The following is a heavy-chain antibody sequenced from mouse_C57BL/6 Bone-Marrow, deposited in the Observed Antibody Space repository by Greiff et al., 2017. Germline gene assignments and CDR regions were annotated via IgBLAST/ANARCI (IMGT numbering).Heavy chain of an antibody. V-gene: IGHV5-6*01. J-gene: IGHJ3*01. CDR3: ARRGVVAPGFAY. Sequence: VQLQQSGGDLVKPGGSLKLSCAASGFTFSSYGLSWVRQTPDKRLAWVATISSGGSYTYYPDSVKGRFTISRDNAKNTLYLQMSSLKSEDTAMYYCARRGVVAPGFAYWGQGTLVTVSA. CDR1: GFTFSSYG. CDR2: ISSGGSYT. D-gene: IGHD1-1*01.